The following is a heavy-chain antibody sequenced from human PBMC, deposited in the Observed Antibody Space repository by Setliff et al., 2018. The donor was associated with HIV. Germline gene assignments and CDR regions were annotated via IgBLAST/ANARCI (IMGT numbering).Heavy chain of an antibody. Sequence: WASVKVSCKASGYTLSNYYIHWVRQAPGQGLDWMGIINPSDGTKIYAQNFQGRVTMTRDTSTSTVYMELSSLTSGDTAVYYCARGRGYTYDFQYWGQGTLVTVSS. V-gene: IGHV1-46*01. CDR3: ARGRGYTYDFQY. CDR2: INPSDGTK. D-gene: IGHD5-18*01. J-gene: IGHJ4*02. CDR1: GYTLSNYY.